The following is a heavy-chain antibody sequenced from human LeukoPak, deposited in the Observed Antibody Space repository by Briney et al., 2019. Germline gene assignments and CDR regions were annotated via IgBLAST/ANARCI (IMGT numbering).Heavy chain of an antibody. Sequence: SETLSLTCTVSGGSISSYYWSWIRQPAGKGLEWIRRIYTSGSTNYNPSLKSRVTMSVDTSKNQFSLKLSSVTAADTAVYYCARGNWTLDYFDYWGQGTLVTVSS. CDR3: ARGNWTLDYFDY. CDR1: GGSISSYY. V-gene: IGHV4-4*07. J-gene: IGHJ4*02. D-gene: IGHD3/OR15-3a*01. CDR2: IYTSGST.